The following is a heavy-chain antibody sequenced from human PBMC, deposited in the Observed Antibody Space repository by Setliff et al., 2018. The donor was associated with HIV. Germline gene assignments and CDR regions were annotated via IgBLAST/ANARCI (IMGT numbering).Heavy chain of an antibody. J-gene: IGHJ3*02. CDR2: IKSKTDGGTT. D-gene: IGHD3-10*01. Sequence: AGGSLRLSCAASGFTFSNAWMGWVRQAPGKGLEWVGRIKSKTDGGTTDYAAPVKGRFTMSRDDSKNTLYLQMNSLKTEDSAVYYCTTETITKVRGLILIHDAFDIWGQGTMVTVSS. CDR3: TTETITKVRGLILIHDAFDI. V-gene: IGHV3-15*01. CDR1: GFTFSNAW.